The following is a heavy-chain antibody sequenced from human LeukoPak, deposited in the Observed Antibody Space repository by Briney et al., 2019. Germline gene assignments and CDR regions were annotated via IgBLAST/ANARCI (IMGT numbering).Heavy chain of an antibody. CDR3: ARDLRGHTVVTSHYFDY. D-gene: IGHD4-23*01. CDR1: GGSVSSGSYY. Sequence: PSETLSLTCTVPGGSVSSGSYYWSWIRQPPGKGLEWIGDIYYSGSTNYNHSLKSRVTISVDTSKNQFSLRLSSVTAADTAVYYCARDLRGHTVVTSHYFDYWGQGTLVTVSS. CDR2: IYYSGST. J-gene: IGHJ4*02. V-gene: IGHV4-61*01.